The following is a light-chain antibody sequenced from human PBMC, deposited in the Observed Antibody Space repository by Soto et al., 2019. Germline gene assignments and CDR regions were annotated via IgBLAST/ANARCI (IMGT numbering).Light chain of an antibody. CDR1: QSISSW. Sequence: DIEMTQSPSALSASVGDRVTITCRASQSISSWLAWYQQKPGKAPRLLIYDASYFERGVPSRFSGSGSGTEFTLTISDLQPDDLATYYCQQYNNFSTFGPGTKVEI. V-gene: IGKV1-5*01. J-gene: IGKJ1*01. CDR2: DAS. CDR3: QQYNNFST.